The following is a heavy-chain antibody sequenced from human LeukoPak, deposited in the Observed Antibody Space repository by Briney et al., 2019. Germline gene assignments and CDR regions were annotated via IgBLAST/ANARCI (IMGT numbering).Heavy chain of an antibody. Sequence: PSETLSLTCAVYGGSFSGYYWSWIRQPPGKGLEWIGEINHSGSTNYNPSLKSRVTISVDTSKNQFSLKLSSVTAADTSVYYCARGLPAASFNPWGRGPLVTFS. CDR3: ARGLPAASFNP. J-gene: IGHJ5*02. CDR2: INHSGST. V-gene: IGHV4-34*01. CDR1: GGSFSGYY. D-gene: IGHD2-2*01.